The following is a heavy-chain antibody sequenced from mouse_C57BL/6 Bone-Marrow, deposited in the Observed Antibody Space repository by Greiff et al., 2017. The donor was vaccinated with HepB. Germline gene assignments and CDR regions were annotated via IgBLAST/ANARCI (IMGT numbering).Heavy chain of an antibody. CDR3: ARSPINWAWFAY. CDR1: GYTFTDYY. Sequence: VQLKQSGPVLVKPGASVKMSCKASGYTFTDYYMNWVKQSHGKSLEWIGVINPYNGGTSYNQKFKGKATLTVDKSSSTAYMELNSLTSGDSAVYYCARSPINWAWFAYWGQGTLVTVSA. V-gene: IGHV1-19*01. J-gene: IGHJ3*01. D-gene: IGHD4-1*01. CDR2: INPYNGGT.